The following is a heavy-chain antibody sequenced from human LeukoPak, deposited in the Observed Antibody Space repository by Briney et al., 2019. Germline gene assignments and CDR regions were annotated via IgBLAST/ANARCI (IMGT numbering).Heavy chain of an antibody. V-gene: IGHV4-38-2*02. CDR3: ARGELLLDAFDI. D-gene: IGHD1-26*01. CDR1: GGSISSGYF. Sequence: PSETLSLTCSVSGGSISSGYFWGWIRQPPGKGLEWIGSIYHSGSSYYNPSLNSRVTISVDTSKNQFSLKLSSVTAADTAVYYCARGELLLDAFDIWGQGTMVTVSS. J-gene: IGHJ3*02. CDR2: IYHSGSS.